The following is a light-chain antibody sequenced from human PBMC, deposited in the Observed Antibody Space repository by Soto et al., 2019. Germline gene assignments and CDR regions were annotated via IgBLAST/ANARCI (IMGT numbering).Light chain of an antibody. Sequence: DVQMTQSPSSLSASVGESVTITCRASQSISRWLAWYQQKLGKAPKLXIYDASNLETGVPSKFSGSGSGTDCTCTISSLQPEDIATDYCPQYDNLPLTFGGVTKVDIK. J-gene: IGKJ4*01. V-gene: IGKV1-33*01. CDR1: QSISRW. CDR3: PQYDNLPLT. CDR2: DAS.